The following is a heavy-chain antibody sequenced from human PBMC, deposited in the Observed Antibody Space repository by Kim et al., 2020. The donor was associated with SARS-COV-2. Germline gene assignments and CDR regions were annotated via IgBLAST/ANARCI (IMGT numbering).Heavy chain of an antibody. CDR3: ARGLGTSAGSDY. CDR2: ISSDGINT. V-gene: IGHV3-74*01. D-gene: IGHD6-13*01. J-gene: IGHJ4*02. CDR1: GITISGYW. Sequence: GGSLRLSCAASGITISGYWMYWIRQVPGRGLVWVSRISSDGINTNYADSVKGRFTISRDNAKNTLDLQMNSLRAEDTAVYYCARGLGTSAGSDYWGQGTL.